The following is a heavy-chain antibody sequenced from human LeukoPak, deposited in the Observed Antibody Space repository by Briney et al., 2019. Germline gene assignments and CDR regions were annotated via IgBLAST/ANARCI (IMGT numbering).Heavy chain of an antibody. CDR3: AKDRGFGELEY. V-gene: IGHV3-23*01. D-gene: IGHD3-10*01. CDR2: ISGSGGST. Sequence: GGSLRLSCAASGFTFSSYAMSWVRQAPGKGLEWVSAISGSGGSTYYADSVKGRFTISRDNSKNTLFLQMNSLRAEDTAVYYCAKDRGFGELEYWGQGTLVTVSS. J-gene: IGHJ4*02. CDR1: GFTFSSYA.